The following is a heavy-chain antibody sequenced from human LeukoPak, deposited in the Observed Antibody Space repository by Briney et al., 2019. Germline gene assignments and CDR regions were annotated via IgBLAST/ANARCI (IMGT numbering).Heavy chain of an antibody. D-gene: IGHD3-22*01. V-gene: IGHV1-69*13. CDR3: ARTTTYYYDSSGYYPDY. Sequence: SVKVSCKSSVGIFSSYAISWVRQAPGQGLEWMGGIIPIFGTANYAQKFQGRVTITADESTSTAYMELSSLRTEDTAVYYCARTTTYYYDSSGYYPDYWGQGTLVTVSS. CDR1: VGIFSSYA. CDR2: IIPIFGTA. J-gene: IGHJ4*02.